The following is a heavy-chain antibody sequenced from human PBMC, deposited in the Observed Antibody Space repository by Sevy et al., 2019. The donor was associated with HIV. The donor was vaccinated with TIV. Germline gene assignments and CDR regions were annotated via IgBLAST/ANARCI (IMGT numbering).Heavy chain of an antibody. Sequence: GGSLRLSCAASGFALYEYSMSWIRQAPGKGLEWVATLSFGCGKLNYADSVKGRFTISRDNSKNSFYLQMDNLRVEDTALYYCAREGCSRPHDYWGQGTRVTVSS. CDR3: AREGCSRPHDY. V-gene: IGHV3-23*01. CDR1: GFALYEYS. CDR2: LSFGCGKL. J-gene: IGHJ4*02. D-gene: IGHD2-8*01.